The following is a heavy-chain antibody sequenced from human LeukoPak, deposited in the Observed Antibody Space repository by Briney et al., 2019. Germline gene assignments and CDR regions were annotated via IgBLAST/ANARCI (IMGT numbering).Heavy chain of an antibody. CDR3: AREYYDSSGGLFDY. D-gene: IGHD3-22*01. Sequence: SVKVSCKASGYSSRYSFTAYYMHWVRQAPGQRLEWMGGIIPIFGTANYAQKFQGRVTITADESTSTAYMELSSLRSEDTAVYYCAREYYDSSGGLFDYWGQGTLVTVSS. J-gene: IGHJ4*02. V-gene: IGHV1-69*13. CDR2: IIPIFGTA. CDR1: GYSSRYSFTAYY.